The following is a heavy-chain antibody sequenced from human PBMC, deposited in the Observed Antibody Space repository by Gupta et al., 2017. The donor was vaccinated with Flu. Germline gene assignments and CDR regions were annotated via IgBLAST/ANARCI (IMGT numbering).Heavy chain of an antibody. Sequence: QERVVESGGGVVQPGTSLRLSCAASGFSFSNYGMHWVRQAPGKGLEWVALISHDGTNYYHSDSGKGRFTISRDNSKNALYLQMSRLRTEDTAVYYCAKDWRGNNNNFGMNVWGQGTTVTVSS. CDR3: AKDWRGNNNNFGMNV. V-gene: IGHV3-30*18. CDR1: GFSFSNYG. J-gene: IGHJ6*02. CDR2: ISHDGTNY. D-gene: IGHD3-3*01.